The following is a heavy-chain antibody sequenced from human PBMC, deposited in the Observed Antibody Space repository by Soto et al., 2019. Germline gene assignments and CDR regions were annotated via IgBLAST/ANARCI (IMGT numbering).Heavy chain of an antibody. CDR1: GYTFTSYA. CDR2: INAGNGNT. V-gene: IGHV1-3*01. CDR3: ARGGYCSSTSCYYYYYGMDV. J-gene: IGHJ6*02. D-gene: IGHD2-2*01. Sequence: QVQLVQSGAEVKKPGASVKVSCKASGYTFTSYAMHWVRQAPGQRLEWMGWINAGNGNTKYSQKFQGRVTITRDTSASTAYMELSSLRSEDTAVYYCARGGYCSSTSCYYYYYGMDVWGQGTTVTVSS.